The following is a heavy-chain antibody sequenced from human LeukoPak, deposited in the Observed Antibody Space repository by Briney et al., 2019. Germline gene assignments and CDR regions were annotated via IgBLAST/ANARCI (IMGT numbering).Heavy chain of an antibody. D-gene: IGHD6-19*01. Sequence: GASVKVSCKASAYTFTGYYMHWVRQAPGQGLEWMGRINPDSGGTNYAQKFQGRVTMTRDTSISTACMEVSRLRSDDTAVYYCAREGSGWYGNFDYWGQGTLVTVSS. CDR1: AYTFTGYY. J-gene: IGHJ4*02. CDR2: INPDSGGT. V-gene: IGHV1-2*06. CDR3: AREGSGWYGNFDY.